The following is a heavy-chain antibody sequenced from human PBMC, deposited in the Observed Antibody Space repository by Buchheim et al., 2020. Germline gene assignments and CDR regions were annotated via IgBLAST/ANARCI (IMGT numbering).Heavy chain of an antibody. CDR1: GASISSGGYY. Sequence: QVQLQESGPGLVKPSQTLSLTCTVSGASISSGGYYWSWIRQLPGKGLEWIGYIYYSGSTYFNPSLKGRVTLSVDTSKNPFSLKLSSMTAADTAVYYCARGNAPMGAFDLWGQGT. CDR3: ARGNAPMGAFDL. CDR2: IYYSGST. J-gene: IGHJ3*01. V-gene: IGHV4-31*03. D-gene: IGHD3-10*01.